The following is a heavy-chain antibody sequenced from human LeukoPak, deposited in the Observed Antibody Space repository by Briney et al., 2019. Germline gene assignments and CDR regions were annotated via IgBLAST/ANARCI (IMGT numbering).Heavy chain of an antibody. Sequence: GGSLRLSCAASGFTFSSYGMSWARQAPGKGLEWVSAISGSGGSTYYADSVKGRFTISRDNAKSSLYLQMNSLRAEDTAVYYCAELGITMIGGVWGKGTTVTISS. CDR3: AELGITMIGGV. J-gene: IGHJ6*04. CDR1: GFTFSSYG. CDR2: ISGSGGST. V-gene: IGHV3-23*01. D-gene: IGHD3-10*02.